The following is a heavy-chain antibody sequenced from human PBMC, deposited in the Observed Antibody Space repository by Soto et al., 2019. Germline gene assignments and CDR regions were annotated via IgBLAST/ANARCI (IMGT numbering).Heavy chain of an antibody. D-gene: IGHD1-26*01. J-gene: IGHJ4*02. Sequence: GGSLRLPIAASGFTFSRFWMHGVRQATGKGLVWVCRINIGGSSTSYAYSVKGRFTIPRDHAKKTLSLQIHSLRDEETAVYFCVREDFDYCGQGTQVSVYS. CDR2: INIGGSST. CDR1: GFTFSRFW. V-gene: IGHV3-74*01. CDR3: VREDFDY.